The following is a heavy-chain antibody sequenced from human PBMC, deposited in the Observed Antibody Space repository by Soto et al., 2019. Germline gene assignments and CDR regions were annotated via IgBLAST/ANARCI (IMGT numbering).Heavy chain of an antibody. CDR1: GYTSADFG. D-gene: IGHD2-2*01. CDR2: VSGNNGAS. J-gene: IGHJ5*01. Sequence: ASVKVSCKASGYTSADFGISWVRQAPGQGLEWMGWVSGNNGASNPAPKVQGRITMTLDASTGVSYMALRSLRSDDTAIYYCVRDQKYFRVNGNWFDSWGQGTLVTVSS. CDR3: VRDQKYFRVNGNWFDS. V-gene: IGHV1-18*04.